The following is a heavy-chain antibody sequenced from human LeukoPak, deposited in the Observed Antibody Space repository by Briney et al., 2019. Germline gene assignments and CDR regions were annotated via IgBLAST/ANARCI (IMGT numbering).Heavy chain of an antibody. Sequence: SQTLSLTCTVSGGSISSGSYYWSWIRQPAGKGQEWIGRIYTSGSTNYNPSLKSRVTISVDTSKNQFSLKLSSVTAADTAVYYCARDQPASNWNYYYYYGMDVWGQGTTVTVSS. J-gene: IGHJ6*02. CDR3: ARDQPASNWNYYYYYGMDV. D-gene: IGHD1-20*01. CDR1: GGSISSGSYY. CDR2: IYTSGST. V-gene: IGHV4-61*02.